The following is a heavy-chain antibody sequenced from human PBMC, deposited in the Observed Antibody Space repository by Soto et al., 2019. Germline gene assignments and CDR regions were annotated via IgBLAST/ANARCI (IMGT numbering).Heavy chain of an antibody. V-gene: IGHV1-2*04. J-gene: IGHJ4*02. CDR1: GYTFTSYD. D-gene: IGHD3-22*01. CDR3: ARVMGDDSSGYYDY. Sequence: GASVKVSCEACGYTFTSYDMHWVRQAPGQGLEWMGWINPNSGGTNYAQKFQGWVTMTRDTSISTAYMELSRLRSDDTAVYYCARVMGDDSSGYYDYWGQGTLVTVSS. CDR2: INPNSGGT.